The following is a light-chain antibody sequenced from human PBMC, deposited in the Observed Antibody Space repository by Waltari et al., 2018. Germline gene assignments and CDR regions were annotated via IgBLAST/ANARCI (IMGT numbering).Light chain of an antibody. Sequence: EIVMTQSPATLSVSPGERATLSCRATHSVSSNLAWYQQKPGQAPRLLIYGASTRATGIPARFSGSGSGTEFTLTISSLQSEDFAVYYCQQYNNWPPMLTFGGGTKVEIK. J-gene: IGKJ4*01. CDR1: HSVSSN. CDR3: QQYNNWPPMLT. V-gene: IGKV3-15*01. CDR2: GAS.